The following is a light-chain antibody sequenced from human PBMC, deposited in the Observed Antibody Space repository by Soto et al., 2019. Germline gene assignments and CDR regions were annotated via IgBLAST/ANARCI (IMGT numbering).Light chain of an antibody. Sequence: VLTQPPSASGTPGQRVTISCSGSSSNIGSNFVYWYQQLPGTAPKLLIYRSNQRPSGVPDRFSGSKSGTSASLAISGLRSEDEADYYCAAWDDSLSGYVFGTGTKLTVL. J-gene: IGLJ1*01. CDR2: RSN. V-gene: IGLV1-47*01. CDR1: SSNIGSNF. CDR3: AAWDDSLSGYV.